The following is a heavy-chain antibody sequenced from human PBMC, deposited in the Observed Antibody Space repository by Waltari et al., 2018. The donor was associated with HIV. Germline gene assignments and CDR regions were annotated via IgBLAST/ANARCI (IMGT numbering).Heavy chain of an antibody. CDR3: VRGAPFDY. CDR1: GFSFSSFW. Sequence: EEQLVESGGGLVQPGGSVRLYCAASGFSFSSFWMHWVRQVTGKGLVWVSRINSDGSDTSTADSVKGRFTIFRDNARNTLYLQMHSLRAEDTALYYCVRGAPFDYWGQGALVAVSS. J-gene: IGHJ4*02. CDR2: INSDGSDT. V-gene: IGHV3-74*01.